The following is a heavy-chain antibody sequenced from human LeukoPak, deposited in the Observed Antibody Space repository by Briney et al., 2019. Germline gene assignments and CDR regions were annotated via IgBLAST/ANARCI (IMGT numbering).Heavy chain of an antibody. J-gene: IGHJ5*02. Sequence: SETLSLTCTVSGGSIIGSSHYCGWIRQPPGKGLEYIGSVYYIGSTYYNPSLKSRVTISVDTSKNQFSLKLSSVTAADTAVYYCAIHRGGNYRSGFDHWGQGTLVTVSS. V-gene: IGHV4-39*01. CDR1: GGSIIGSSHY. CDR2: VYYIGST. CDR3: AIHRGGNYRSGFDH. D-gene: IGHD1-26*01.